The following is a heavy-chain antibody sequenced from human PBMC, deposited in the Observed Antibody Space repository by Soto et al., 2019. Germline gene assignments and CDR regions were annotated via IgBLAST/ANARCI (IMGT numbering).Heavy chain of an antibody. CDR1: GGTFSSYA. J-gene: IGHJ5*02. CDR2: IIPIFGTA. Sequence: QVQLVQSWAEVKKPGSSVKVSCKASGGTFSSYAISWVRQATGHGLEWMGGIIPIFGTANYAQKFQGRVTITVDESTSTAYMELSSLRSEDTAVYYCATTEHQLLRYNCCDPWAQGTMVTVSS. V-gene: IGHV1-69*01. D-gene: IGHD6-6*01. CDR3: ATTEHQLLRYNCCDP.